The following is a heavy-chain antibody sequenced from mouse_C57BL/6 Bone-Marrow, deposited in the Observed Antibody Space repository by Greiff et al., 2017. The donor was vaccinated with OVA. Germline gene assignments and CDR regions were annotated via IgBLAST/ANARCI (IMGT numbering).Heavy chain of an antibody. D-gene: IGHD1-1*01. Sequence: VQLKESGAELVKPGASVKLSCTASGFNIKDYYMHWVKQRTEQGLEWIGRIDPEDGETKYAPKFQGKATITADTSSNTAYLQLSSLTSEDTDVYYCARSPKIYYYGSSPYWYFDVWGTGTTVTVSS. CDR2: IDPEDGET. J-gene: IGHJ1*03. CDR3: ARSPKIYYYGSSPYWYFDV. V-gene: IGHV14-2*01. CDR1: GFNIKDYY.